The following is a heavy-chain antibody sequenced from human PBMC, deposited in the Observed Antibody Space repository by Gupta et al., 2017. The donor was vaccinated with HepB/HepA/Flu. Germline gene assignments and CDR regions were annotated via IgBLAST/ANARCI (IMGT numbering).Heavy chain of an antibody. CDR1: GYTFTDYY. Sequence: EVKLVQSGAEVKKPGATVKISCKVSGYTFTDYYMHWVQQAPGKGLEWMGLVDPEDGETIYAEKFQGRVTITADTSTDTAYMELSSLRSEDTAVYYCATGAPLVVPAASNGLDYWGQGTLVTVSS. CDR2: VDPEDGET. V-gene: IGHV1-69-2*01. D-gene: IGHD2-2*01. J-gene: IGHJ4*02. CDR3: ATGAPLVVPAASNGLDY.